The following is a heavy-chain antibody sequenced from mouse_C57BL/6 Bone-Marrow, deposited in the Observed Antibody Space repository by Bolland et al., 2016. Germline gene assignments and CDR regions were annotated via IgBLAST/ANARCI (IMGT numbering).Heavy chain of an antibody. Sequence: YYADTVKGRFTISRDNARNTLYLQMSSLKSEDTAMYYCTRGDSSAPPWFAYWGQGTLV. J-gene: IGHJ3*01. V-gene: IGHV5-9-1*02. D-gene: IGHD3-2*02. CDR3: TRGDSSAPPWFAY.